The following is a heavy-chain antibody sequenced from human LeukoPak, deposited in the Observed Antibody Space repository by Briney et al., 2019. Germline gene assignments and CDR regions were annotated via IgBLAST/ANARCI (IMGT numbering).Heavy chain of an antibody. J-gene: IGHJ4*02. D-gene: IGHD5-24*01. CDR1: GYTFTNYD. CDR2: ISANNGIT. V-gene: IGHV1-18*01. Sequence: ASVKVSCKSSGYTFTNYDINWVRQAPGQGLEWMGWISANNGITKYAQKFQGRVTMITDTSTSTAYMELRSLTSDDTAVYHCARGDVYFDYWGQGTLVTVSS. CDR3: ARGDVYFDY.